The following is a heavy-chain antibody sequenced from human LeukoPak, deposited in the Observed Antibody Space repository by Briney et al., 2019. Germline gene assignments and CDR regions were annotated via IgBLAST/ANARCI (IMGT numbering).Heavy chain of an antibody. CDR3: ARTTEAHSWRTRYYDYYMDV. J-gene: IGHJ6*03. CDR1: GGSISRYY. Sequence: SETLSLTCTVSGGSISRYYWSWIRQPPGKGLEGIGYFYYSGSTNYNPSLKSRVTFSVDTSKNQFSLKLISVTAADTAVYYCARTTEAHSWRTRYYDYYMDVWGKGTTVTVSS. D-gene: IGHD6-13*01. CDR2: FYYSGST. V-gene: IGHV4-59*01.